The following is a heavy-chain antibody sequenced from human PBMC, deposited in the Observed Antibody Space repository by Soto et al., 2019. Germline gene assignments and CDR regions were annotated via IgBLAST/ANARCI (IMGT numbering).Heavy chain of an antibody. J-gene: IGHJ4*02. CDR2: IYPGDSDI. V-gene: IGHV5-51*01. CDR1: GYSFTTYW. CDR3: ARSGIIAVADACFDY. D-gene: IGHD6-19*01. Sequence: GESLKISCKGSGYSFTTYWIGWVRQMPGRGLEWMGIIYPGDSDIRYNPSFQGRVTISADKSFSTAYLQWSSLKASDTAMYYCARSGIIAVADACFDYWGQGTLVTVSS.